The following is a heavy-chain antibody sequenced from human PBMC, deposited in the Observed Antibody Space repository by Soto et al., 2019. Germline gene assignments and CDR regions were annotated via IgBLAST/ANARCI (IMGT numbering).Heavy chain of an antibody. J-gene: IGHJ4*02. V-gene: IGHV4-31*03. CDR2: IYYSGST. CDR3: ARHYCSGGSCYNALDY. CDR1: GGSISSGGYY. Sequence: SETLSLTCTVSGGSISSGGYYWSWIRQHPGKGLEWIGYIYYSGSTYYNPSLKSRVTISVDTSKNQFSLKLSSVTAADTAVYYCARHYCSGGSCYNALDYWGQGTLVTVSS. D-gene: IGHD2-15*01.